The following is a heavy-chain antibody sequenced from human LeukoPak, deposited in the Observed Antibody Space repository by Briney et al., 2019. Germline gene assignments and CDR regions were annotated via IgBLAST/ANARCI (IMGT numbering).Heavy chain of an antibody. Sequence: SETLSLTCTVSGGSISSYYWSWIRQPQGKGLEWIGYIYYSGSTNYNPSLKSRVTISVDTSKNQFSLKLSSVTAADTAVYYCARVPAAPVSGWFDPWGQGTLVTVSS. J-gene: IGHJ5*02. V-gene: IGHV4-59*01. D-gene: IGHD2-2*01. CDR1: GGSISSYY. CDR2: IYYSGST. CDR3: ARVPAAPVSGWFDP.